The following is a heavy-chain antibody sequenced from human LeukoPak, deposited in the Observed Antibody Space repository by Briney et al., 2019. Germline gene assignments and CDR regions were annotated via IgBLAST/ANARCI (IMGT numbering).Heavy chain of an antibody. D-gene: IGHD6-13*01. J-gene: IGHJ4*02. CDR3: ARAQDECSSSRL. Sequence: PSETLSLTCAVSGYSISSGYYWGWIRQPPGKGLEWIGSIYHSRSTYYNPSLKSRVTISVDTSKNQFSLKVSSVTAADTAVYYCARAQDECSSSRLWGQGTLVTVSS. CDR1: GYSISSGYY. CDR2: IYHSRST. V-gene: IGHV4-38-2*01.